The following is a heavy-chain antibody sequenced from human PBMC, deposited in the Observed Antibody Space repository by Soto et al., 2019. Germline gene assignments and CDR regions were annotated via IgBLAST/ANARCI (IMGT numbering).Heavy chain of an antibody. D-gene: IGHD6-6*01. V-gene: IGHV3-23*01. Sequence: EVQLLESGGGLVQPGGSLRLSCAASGFTFSSYAMSWVRQAPGKGLEWVSAISGSGGSTYYADSVKGRFTISRDNSKNTRYLQMNSLGAEDTAVYYCAKVRIAARRDYDYWGQGTLVTVSS. CDR3: AKVRIAARRDYDY. CDR2: ISGSGGST. J-gene: IGHJ4*02. CDR1: GFTFSSYA.